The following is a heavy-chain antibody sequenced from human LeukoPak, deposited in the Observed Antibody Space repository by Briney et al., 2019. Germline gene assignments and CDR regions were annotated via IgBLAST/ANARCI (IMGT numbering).Heavy chain of an antibody. CDR1: GGTFSSYA. CDR2: IIPIFGTA. D-gene: IGHD4-23*01. Sequence: SVKVSCKASGGTFSSYAISWVRQAPGQGLEWMGGIIPIFGTANYAQKFQGRVTITADESTSTAYMELSSLRSEDTAVYYCAGSTVVTPRSYYFDYWGQGTLVTVSS. CDR3: AGSTVVTPRSYYFDY. J-gene: IGHJ4*02. V-gene: IGHV1-69*13.